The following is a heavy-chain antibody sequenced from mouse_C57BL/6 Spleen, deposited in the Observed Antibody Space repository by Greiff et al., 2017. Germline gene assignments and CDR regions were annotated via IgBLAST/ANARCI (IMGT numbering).Heavy chain of an antibody. J-gene: IGHJ3*01. V-gene: IGHV1-69*01. CDR1: GYTFTSYW. CDR2: IDPSDSYT. Sequence: QVQLKQPGAELVMPGASVKLSCKASGYTFTSYWMHWVKQRPGQGLEWIGEIDPSDSYTNYNQKFKGKSTLTVDKSSSTAYMQLSSLTSEDSAVYYCARDRSAWFAYWGQGTLVTVSA. CDR3: ARDRSAWFAY.